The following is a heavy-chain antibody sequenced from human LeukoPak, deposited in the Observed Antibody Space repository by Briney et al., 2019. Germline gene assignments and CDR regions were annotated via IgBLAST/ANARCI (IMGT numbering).Heavy chain of an antibody. CDR3: ARLEYIASAIKRFDA. J-gene: IGHJ5*02. CDR1: GYTFTSYG. CDR2: LSAYSGNT. V-gene: IGHV1-18*01. D-gene: IGHD2/OR15-2a*01. Sequence: GASVKVSCKPSGYTFTSYGISWVRQAPGQGLEWMGWLSAYSGNTNYAHKPHGRVTITTDTSTSTAYMDLRSLRSDETAVNYCARLEYIASAIKRFDAWGQGTLVTVSS.